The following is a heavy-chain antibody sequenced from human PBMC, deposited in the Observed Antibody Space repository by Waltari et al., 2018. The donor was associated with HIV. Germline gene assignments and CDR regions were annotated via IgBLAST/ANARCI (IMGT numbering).Heavy chain of an antibody. Sequence: QVQLVESGGGVVQPGRSLRLSCAASGFTFSSYGMHWVRQAPGKGREGVAVIWYDGSNKYYADSVKGRFTISRDNSKNTLYLQMNSLRAEDTAVYYCARAVITMIGPGFDPWGQGTLVTVSS. J-gene: IGHJ5*02. CDR2: IWYDGSNK. CDR3: ARAVITMIGPGFDP. V-gene: IGHV3-33*01. CDR1: GFTFSSYG. D-gene: IGHD3-22*01.